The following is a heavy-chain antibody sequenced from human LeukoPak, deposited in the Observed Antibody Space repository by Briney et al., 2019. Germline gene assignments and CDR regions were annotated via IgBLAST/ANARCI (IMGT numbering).Heavy chain of an antibody. V-gene: IGHV3-43*02. Sequence: GGSLRLSCAASGFTFDDYAMHWVRQAPGKGLEWVSLISGDGGSTYYADSVKGRFTTSRDNSKNSLYLQMNSLRTEDTALYYCAKSMATTVVDAFDIWGQGTMVTVSS. CDR2: ISGDGGST. CDR3: AKSMATTVVDAFDI. J-gene: IGHJ3*02. CDR1: GFTFDDYA. D-gene: IGHD5-24*01.